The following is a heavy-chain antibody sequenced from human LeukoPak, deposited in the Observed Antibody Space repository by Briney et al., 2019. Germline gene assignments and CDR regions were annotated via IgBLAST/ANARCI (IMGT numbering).Heavy chain of an antibody. D-gene: IGHD6-19*01. J-gene: IGHJ4*02. CDR2: VSAYNGNT. CDR1: GYTFTSYG. CDR3: ARDGIAVAGRGAEFDY. V-gene: IGHV1-18*01. Sequence: ASVKVSCKASGYTFTSYGISWVRQASGQGLEWMGWVSAYNGNTNYAQKLQGRVTMTTDTSTSTAYMELRSLRSDDTAVYYCARDGIAVAGRGAEFDYWGQGTLVTVSS.